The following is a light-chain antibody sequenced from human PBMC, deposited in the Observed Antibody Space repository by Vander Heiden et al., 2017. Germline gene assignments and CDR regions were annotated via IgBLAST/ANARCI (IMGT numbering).Light chain of an antibody. Sequence: QSALTQPRSVSGSPGQSVTFSCTGTSTDVGAYNYVSWYQQYPGKAPKLMIYDVSKRPSGVPDRFSASKSGTTASLTISGLQAEDEADYYCSAFAGYDTCVFGTGTKVTVL. V-gene: IGLV2-11*01. CDR3: SAFAGYDTCV. CDR2: DVS. CDR1: STDVGAYNY. J-gene: IGLJ1*01.